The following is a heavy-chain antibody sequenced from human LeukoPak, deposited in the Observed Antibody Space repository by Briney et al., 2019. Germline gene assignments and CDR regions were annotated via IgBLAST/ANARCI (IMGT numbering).Heavy chain of an antibody. D-gene: IGHD6-13*01. CDR2: ISSSSSYI. J-gene: IGHJ1*01. CDR1: GFTFSSYS. V-gene: IGHV3-21*01. CDR3: ARDWPTIAAAGTIPEYFQH. Sequence: GGSLRLSCAASGFTFSSYSMNWVRQAPGKGLEWVSSISSSSSYIYYADSVKGRFTISRDNAKNALYLQMNSLRAEDTAVYYCARDWPTIAAAGTIPEYFQHWGQGTLVTVSS.